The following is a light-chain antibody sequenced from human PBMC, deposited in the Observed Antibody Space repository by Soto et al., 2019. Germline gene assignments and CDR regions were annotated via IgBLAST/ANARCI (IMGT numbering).Light chain of an antibody. CDR3: QQYNNWPPYT. CDR2: GAS. V-gene: IGKV3D-15*01. CDR1: QSVGSN. Sequence: EIVMTQSPATLSVSPGERATVSCRASQSVGSNLAWYQQKPGQAPRLLIYGASTRASGIQARFTGSGSGTEFTLTISSLQSEDFALYYCQQYNNWPPYTFGQGTNLDIK. J-gene: IGKJ2*01.